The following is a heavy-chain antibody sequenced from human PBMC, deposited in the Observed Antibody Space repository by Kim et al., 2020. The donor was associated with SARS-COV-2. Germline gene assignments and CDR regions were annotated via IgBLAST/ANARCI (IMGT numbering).Heavy chain of an antibody. CDR3: VPAAMPEYFQH. D-gene: IGHD2-2*01. V-gene: IGHV3-15*01. CDR2: IKSKTDGGTT. CDR1: GFTFSNAW. Sequence: GGSLRLSCAASGFTFSNAWMSWVRQAPGKGLEWVGRIKSKTDGGTTDYAAPVKGRFTISRDDSKNTLYLQMNSLKTEDTAVYYCVPAAMPEYFQHWGQGTLVTVSS. J-gene: IGHJ1*01.